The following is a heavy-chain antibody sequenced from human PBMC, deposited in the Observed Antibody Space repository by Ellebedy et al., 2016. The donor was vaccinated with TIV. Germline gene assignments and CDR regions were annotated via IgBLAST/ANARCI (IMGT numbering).Heavy chain of an antibody. CDR1: GFTFSSYS. D-gene: IGHD3-10*01. J-gene: IGHJ4*02. CDR2: ISSSSSTI. CDR3: ARGIGYYGSGSYYGDY. Sequence: GESLKISXAASGFTFSSYSMNWVRQAPGKGLEWVSYISSSSSTIYYADSVKGRFTISRDNAKNSLYLRMNSLRDEDTAVYYCARGIGYYGSGSYYGDYWGQGTLVTVSS. V-gene: IGHV3-48*02.